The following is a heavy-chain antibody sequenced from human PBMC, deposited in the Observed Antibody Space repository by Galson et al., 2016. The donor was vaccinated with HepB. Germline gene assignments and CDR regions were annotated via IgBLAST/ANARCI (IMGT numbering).Heavy chain of an antibody. CDR1: GFTFSHYN. Sequence: SLRLSCAASGFTFSHYNMNWVRQAPGKGLEWVSCISSRSSDIEYADSVKGRFTISRDNAKNSLYLQMNSLRAEDTAVYFCARDAGGRYYYYYMDVWGKGTTVTVSS. J-gene: IGHJ6*03. CDR2: ISSRSSDI. CDR3: ARDAGGRYYYYYMDV. V-gene: IGHV3-21*01. D-gene: IGHD2-15*01.